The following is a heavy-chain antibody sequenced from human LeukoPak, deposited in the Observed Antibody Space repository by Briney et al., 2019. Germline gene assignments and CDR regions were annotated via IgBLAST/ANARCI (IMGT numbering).Heavy chain of an antibody. CDR1: GYTFTGYY. CDR2: INPNSGGT. D-gene: IGHD2-15*01. Sequence: ASVKVSCKASGYTFTGYYMHWVRLAPGQGLEWMGRINPNSGGTNYAQKFQGRVTMTRDTSISTAYMELSRLRSDDTAVYYCARIPAPYCSGGSCYSAWFDPWGQGTLVTVSS. CDR3: ARIPAPYCSGGSCYSAWFDP. V-gene: IGHV1-2*06. J-gene: IGHJ5*02.